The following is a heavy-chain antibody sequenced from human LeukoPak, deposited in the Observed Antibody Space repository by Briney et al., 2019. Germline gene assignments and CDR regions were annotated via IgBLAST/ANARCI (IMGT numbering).Heavy chain of an antibody. Sequence: GASVTVSCTASGYTFTSYAMHWVRQAPGQRLEWMGWINAGNGNTKYSQKFQGRVTITRDTSASTAYMELSSLRSEDTAVYYCACATVTTPLHYWGQGTLVTVSS. J-gene: IGHJ4*02. CDR1: GYTFTSYA. CDR2: INAGNGNT. D-gene: IGHD4-17*01. CDR3: ACATVTTPLHY. V-gene: IGHV1-3*01.